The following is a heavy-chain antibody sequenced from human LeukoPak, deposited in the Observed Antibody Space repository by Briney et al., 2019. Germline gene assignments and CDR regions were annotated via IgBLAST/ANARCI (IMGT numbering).Heavy chain of an antibody. Sequence: GGSLRLSCAASGFPFTRYWMSWVSQAPGKGLEWVANIKEDGSEQYYPDSVKGRFTISRDNVKNSLYLQINSLRAEDTAVYYCARDSFETDIDYWGQGTLVTVSS. CDR1: GFPFTRYW. D-gene: IGHD1-14*01. J-gene: IGHJ4*02. CDR3: ARDSFETDIDY. CDR2: IKEDGSEQ. V-gene: IGHV3-7*01.